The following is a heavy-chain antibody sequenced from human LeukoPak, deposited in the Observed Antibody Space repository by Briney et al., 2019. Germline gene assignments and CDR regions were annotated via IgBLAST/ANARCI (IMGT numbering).Heavy chain of an antibody. CDR3: AREGLAPRAPATNAIDI. CDR2: ISYDGSNK. CDR1: GFTFSSYA. Sequence: GRSLRLSCAASGFTFSSYAMHWVRQAPGKGLEWVAVISYDGSNKYYADSVKGRFTISRDNSKNTLYLQMNSLRAEDTAVYYCAREGLAPRAPATNAIDIWGQGTMVTVSS. J-gene: IGHJ3*02. D-gene: IGHD2-15*01. V-gene: IGHV3-30*01.